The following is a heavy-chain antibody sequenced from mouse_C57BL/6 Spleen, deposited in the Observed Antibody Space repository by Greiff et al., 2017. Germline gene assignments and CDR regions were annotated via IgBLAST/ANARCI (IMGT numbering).Heavy chain of an antibody. D-gene: IGHD2-2*01. J-gene: IGHJ3*01. CDR2: IRNKANNHAT. CDR3: TSLYYGYGAWFSY. CDR1: GFTFSDAW. Sequence: EVKVEESGGGLVQPGGSMKLSCAASGFTFSDAWMDWVRQSPEKGLEWVAEIRNKANNHATYYAESVKGRFTISRDDSKSSVYLQMYSLRAEDTGIYYCTSLYYGYGAWFSYSGERGLVSVSA. V-gene: IGHV6-6*01.